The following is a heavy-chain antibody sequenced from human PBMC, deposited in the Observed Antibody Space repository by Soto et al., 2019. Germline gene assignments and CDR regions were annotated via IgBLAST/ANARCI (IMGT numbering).Heavy chain of an antibody. J-gene: IGHJ6*02. Sequence: QVQLVQSGAEVKKPGSSVKVSCKASGGTFSSYTISWVRQAPGQGLEWMGRIIPILGIANYAQKFQGRVTITADKSTSTAYLELSSLRSEDTAVYYCARVQGEYSTRPMGMDVWGQGTTVTVSS. D-gene: IGHD3-16*01. CDR2: IIPILGIA. CDR1: GGTFSSYT. V-gene: IGHV1-69*02. CDR3: ARVQGEYSTRPMGMDV.